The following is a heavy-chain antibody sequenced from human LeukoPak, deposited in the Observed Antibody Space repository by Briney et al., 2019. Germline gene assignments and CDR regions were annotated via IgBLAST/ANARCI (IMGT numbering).Heavy chain of an antibody. CDR1: GGSISSSTYY. D-gene: IGHD6-13*01. J-gene: IGHJ4*02. V-gene: IGHV4-39*07. CDR2: IYYSGNT. Sequence: KASETLSLTCTVSGGSISSSTYYWGWIRQPPGKGLEWIGNIYYSGNTYYNPSLKSRVTISVDTPKKQFSLKLSSVTAADTAVYYCARSFRVIAAAGSGCGYWGQGTLVTVSS. CDR3: ARSFRVIAAAGSGCGY.